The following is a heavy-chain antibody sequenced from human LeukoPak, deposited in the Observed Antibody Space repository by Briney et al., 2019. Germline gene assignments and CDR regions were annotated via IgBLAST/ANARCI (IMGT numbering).Heavy chain of an antibody. CDR3: ATLGGATARDY. D-gene: IGHD1-26*01. Sequence: GASVKVSCKASGYTFTGYYMHWVRQAPGQGPEWMGWINPNSGGTNHAQKFQGRVTMTRDTSISTAYMELSRLKSDDTAVYYCATLGGATARDYWGQGTLVTVSS. J-gene: IGHJ4*02. CDR1: GYTFTGYY. CDR2: INPNSGGT. V-gene: IGHV1-2*02.